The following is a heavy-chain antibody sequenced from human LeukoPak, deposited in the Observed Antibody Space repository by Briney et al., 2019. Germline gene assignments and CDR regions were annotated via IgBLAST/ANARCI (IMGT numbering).Heavy chain of an antibody. Sequence: SVKVSCKASGGTFSSYAISWVRQAPGQGLEWMGGIIPIFGTANYAQKFQGRVTITADESTSTAYMELSSLRSEDTAVYYCARDYYGSGSYYEGPFNPWGQGTLVTVSS. J-gene: IGHJ5*02. CDR3: ARDYYGSGSYYEGPFNP. CDR1: GGTFSSYA. V-gene: IGHV1-69*13. CDR2: IIPIFGTA. D-gene: IGHD3-10*01.